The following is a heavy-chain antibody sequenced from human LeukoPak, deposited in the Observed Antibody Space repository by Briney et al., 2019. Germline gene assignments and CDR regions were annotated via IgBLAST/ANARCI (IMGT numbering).Heavy chain of an antibody. V-gene: IGHV4-4*09. CDR3: ARHPTGDSSSSGDY. J-gene: IGHJ4*02. D-gene: IGHD6-6*01. Sequence: SETLSLTCTVSGGSISSYYWSWIRQPPGKGLEWIGYIYTSGSTNYNPSLKSRVTISVDTSKNQFSLKLSSVTAADTAVYYCARHPTGDSSSSGDYWGQGTLVTVSS. CDR1: GGSISSYY. CDR2: IYTSGST.